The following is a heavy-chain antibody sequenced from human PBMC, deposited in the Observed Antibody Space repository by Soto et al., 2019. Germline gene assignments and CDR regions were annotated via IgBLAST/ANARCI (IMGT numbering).Heavy chain of an antibody. V-gene: IGHV3-23*01. CDR3: AKYWSSYRNYYGLDV. CDR2: ISSSAFNT. Sequence: EVQLLESGGGLVQPGGSLRRSCEASGFTLSNYDMSWVRQAPGKGLEWVSAISSSAFNTFYAESVKGRFTISRDNSKNTLYLQMSSLRAEDTALYYCAKYWSSYRNYYGLDVWGQGTAVTV. J-gene: IGHJ6*02. D-gene: IGHD3-3*01. CDR1: GFTLSNYD.